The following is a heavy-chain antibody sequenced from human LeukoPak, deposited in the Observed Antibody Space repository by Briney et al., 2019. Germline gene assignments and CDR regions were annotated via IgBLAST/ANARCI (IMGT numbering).Heavy chain of an antibody. D-gene: IGHD3-22*01. J-gene: IGHJ4*02. V-gene: IGHV3-48*03. Sequence: PGGSLRLSCAASGFTFSSYEMNWVRQAPGKGLEWVSYISSSGSTIYYADSVKGRFTTSRDNAKNSLYLQMNSLRAEDTAVYYCARVTMTGPPDYWGQGTLVTVSS. CDR3: ARVTMTGPPDY. CDR2: ISSSGSTI. CDR1: GFTFSSYE.